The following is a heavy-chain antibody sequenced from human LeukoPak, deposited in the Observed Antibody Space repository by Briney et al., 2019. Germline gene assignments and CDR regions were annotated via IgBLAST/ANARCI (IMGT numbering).Heavy chain of an antibody. Sequence: GASVKVSCKATGHTFSDYFIHWVRQAPGQGPEWVGWISPSSGDTEYAQKFRGRVTMTRDTSIKTAYMELTGLTSDDTAVYYCARWTPSMKSGYDFEFWGQGTLVTVSS. D-gene: IGHD5-12*01. J-gene: IGHJ4*02. CDR3: ARWTPSMKSGYDFEF. CDR1: GHTFSDYF. CDR2: ISPSSGDT. V-gene: IGHV1-2*02.